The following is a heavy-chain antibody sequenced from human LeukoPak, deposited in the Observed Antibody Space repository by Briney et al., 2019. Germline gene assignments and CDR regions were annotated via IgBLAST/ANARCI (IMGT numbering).Heavy chain of an antibody. Sequence: PGGSLRLSCAASGFTFSRHAMSWVRQAPGKGLEWVSAISGSGGSTYYADSVKGRFTISRDNSKNTLYLQMNSLRAEDTAVYYCAKAQTFGDYYFDYWGQGTLVTVSS. CDR1: GFTFSRHA. CDR2: ISGSGGST. J-gene: IGHJ4*02. V-gene: IGHV3-23*01. D-gene: IGHD3-16*01. CDR3: AKAQTFGDYYFDY.